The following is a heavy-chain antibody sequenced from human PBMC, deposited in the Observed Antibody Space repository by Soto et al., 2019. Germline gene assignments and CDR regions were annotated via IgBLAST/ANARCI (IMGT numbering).Heavy chain of an antibody. CDR1: GYTFTSYY. CDR2: INPSGGST. Sequence: ASVKVSCKASGYTFTSYYMHWVRQAPGQGLEWMGIINPSGGSTSYAQKFQGRVTMTRDTSTSTVYMELSSLRAEDTAVYYCARPGGMATIPGPEDYWGQGTLVTVSS. D-gene: IGHD5-12*01. J-gene: IGHJ4*02. CDR3: ARPGGMATIPGPEDY. V-gene: IGHV1-46*01.